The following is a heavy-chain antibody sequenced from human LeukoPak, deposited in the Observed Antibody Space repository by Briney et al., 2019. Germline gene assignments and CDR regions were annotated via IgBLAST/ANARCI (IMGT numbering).Heavy chain of an antibody. Sequence: GCISAYNGNTNYAQKLQGRVTMTTDTSTSTAYMELRSLRSDDTAVYYCASSIAVAGTSLDYWGQGTLVTVSS. D-gene: IGHD6-19*01. CDR3: ASSIAVAGTSLDY. CDR2: ISAYNGNT. V-gene: IGHV1-18*01. J-gene: IGHJ4*02.